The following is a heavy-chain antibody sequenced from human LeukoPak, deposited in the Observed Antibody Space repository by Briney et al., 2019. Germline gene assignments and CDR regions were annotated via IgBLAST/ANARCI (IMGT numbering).Heavy chain of an antibody. V-gene: IGHV1-2*02. CDR3: ARGYSSTAYLDY. D-gene: IGHD6-19*01. Sequence: ASVKVSCKASGYTFTGYYMQWVRQAPGQGLEWMGWINPNSGGTNYAQKFQGRVTMTRDTSISTAYMELSRLRSDDTAVYYCARGYSSTAYLDYWGQGTLVTVSS. CDR2: INPNSGGT. J-gene: IGHJ4*02. CDR1: GYTFTGYY.